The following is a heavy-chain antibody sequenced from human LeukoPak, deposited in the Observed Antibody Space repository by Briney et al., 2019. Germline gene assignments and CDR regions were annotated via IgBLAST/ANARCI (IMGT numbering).Heavy chain of an antibody. CDR1: GFTFSSYG. CDR2: ISYDGSNK. D-gene: IGHD2-15*01. Sequence: PGGSLRLSCAASGFTFSSYGMPWVRQAPGKGLEWVAVISYDGSNKYYADSVKGRFTISRDNSKNTLYLQMNSLRAEDTAVYYCAKDLGYCSGGSCYYFDYWGQGTLVTVSS. J-gene: IGHJ4*02. CDR3: AKDLGYCSGGSCYYFDY. V-gene: IGHV3-30*18.